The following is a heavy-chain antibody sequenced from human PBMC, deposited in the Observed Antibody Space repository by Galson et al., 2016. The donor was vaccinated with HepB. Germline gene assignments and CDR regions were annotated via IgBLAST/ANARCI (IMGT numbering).Heavy chain of an antibody. Sequence: SVKVSCKAPTYRFTSDGISWVRQAPGQGLEWMGWISPNNGNTTYAQKFQGRVTMTTDTSTNTVYMELRSLRSDDTAVYYCAREGVCSGGICYSAFDYWGQGTLVTGSS. CDR1: TYRFTSDG. CDR3: AREGVCSGGICYSAFDY. D-gene: IGHD2-15*01. V-gene: IGHV1-18*04. CDR2: ISPNNGNT. J-gene: IGHJ4*02.